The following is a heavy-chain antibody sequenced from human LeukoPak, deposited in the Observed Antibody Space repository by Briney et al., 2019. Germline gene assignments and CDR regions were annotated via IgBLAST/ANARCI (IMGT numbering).Heavy chain of an antibody. J-gene: IGHJ4*02. V-gene: IGHV1-18*01. CDR2: ISAYNGNT. CDR1: GYTFTSYG. D-gene: IGHD3-3*01. Sequence: ASVKVSCKASGYTFTSYGISWVRQAPGEGLEGMGCISAYNGNTNYAQKLQGRVTMTTDTSTSTAYMELRSLRSDDTAVYYCARAWDDFWSSLSFDYWGQGTLVTVSS. CDR3: ARAWDDFWSSLSFDY.